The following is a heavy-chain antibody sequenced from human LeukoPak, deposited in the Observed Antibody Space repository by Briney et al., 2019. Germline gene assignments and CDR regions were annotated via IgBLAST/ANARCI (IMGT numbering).Heavy chain of an antibody. V-gene: IGHV3-30*02. CDR2: IRYDGSNK. Sequence: GGSLRLSCAVSGFTFSSYGMHWVRQAPGKGLEWVAFIRYDGSNKYYADSVKGRFTISRDNSKNTLYLQMNSLRAEDTAVYYCAKGRGYGSGSYTDYWGQGTLVTVSS. D-gene: IGHD3-10*01. CDR3: AKGRGYGSGSYTDY. J-gene: IGHJ4*02. CDR1: GFTFSSYG.